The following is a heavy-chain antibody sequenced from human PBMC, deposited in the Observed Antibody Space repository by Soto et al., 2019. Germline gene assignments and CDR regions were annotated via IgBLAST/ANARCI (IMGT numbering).Heavy chain of an antibody. CDR1: GYIFTSYY. CDR2: INPNTGGT. CDR3: ATEGNARSLSN. J-gene: IGHJ4*02. V-gene: IGHV1-2*02. D-gene: IGHD1-1*01. Sequence: GSSVKVSCKASGYIFTSYYVYWVRQAPGQGPEWMGWINPNTGGTNYAQNFQGRVTMTRDTSISTACMELSSLRSDDTAIYYCATEGNARSLSNWGQGTLVTVSS.